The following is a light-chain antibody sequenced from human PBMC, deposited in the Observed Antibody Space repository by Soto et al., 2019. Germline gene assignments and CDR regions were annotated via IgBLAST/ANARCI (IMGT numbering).Light chain of an antibody. J-gene: IGLJ2*01. CDR3: SSYPTSDTVV. CDR1: SSDVGAYNY. Sequence: QSALTQPASVSGSPGQSIAISCSGTSSDVGAYNYVSWYQQHPGKAPKLMIFDVSSRPSGVSDRFSGSKSGNTASLPISGLRAEAEADYYCSSYPTSDTVVSGGGTKLTVL. V-gene: IGLV2-14*03. CDR2: DVS.